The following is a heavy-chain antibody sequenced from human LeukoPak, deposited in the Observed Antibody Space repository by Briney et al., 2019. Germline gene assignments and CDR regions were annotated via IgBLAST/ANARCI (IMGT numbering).Heavy chain of an antibody. Sequence: ASVKVSCKASGYTFTGYYMHWVRQAPGQGLEWMGWINPNSGGTNYAQKFQGRVTMTRDTSISTAYMELSRLRSDDTAVYYCARAAIGGYLYYYYYMDVWGKGTTVTVS. V-gene: IGHV1-2*02. CDR3: ARAAIGGYLYYYYYMDV. CDR2: INPNSGGT. J-gene: IGHJ6*03. CDR1: GYTFTGYY. D-gene: IGHD5-12*01.